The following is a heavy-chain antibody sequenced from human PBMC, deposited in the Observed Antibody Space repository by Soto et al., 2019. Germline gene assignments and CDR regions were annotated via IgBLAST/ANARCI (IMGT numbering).Heavy chain of an antibody. CDR1: VYSITGIK. Sequence: GAAVMVSWEASVYSITGIKFHWGRQAPGQGLEWMGIINPIGGSTTFAQKFQGRVTMTRDTSTSTVYMELSSLTYVVLAVYYSARSTRFHYASLIYHQFYWG. CDR2: INPIGGST. J-gene: IGHJ4*01. V-gene: IGHV1-46*03. D-gene: IGHD3-10*01. CDR3: ARSTRFHYASLIYHQFY.